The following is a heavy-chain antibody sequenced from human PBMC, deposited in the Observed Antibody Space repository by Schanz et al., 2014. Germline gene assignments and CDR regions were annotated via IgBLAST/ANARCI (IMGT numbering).Heavy chain of an antibody. D-gene: IGHD2-15*01. J-gene: IGHJ6*04. V-gene: IGHV1-18*01. CDR3: ARARVVSGVMDV. Sequence: QSGAEVRKPGASVMLSCEASGYTFRTYGVTWVRQAPGQGLDWMGWISGYNDNREYGQKLRDRVNMTIDTATSTAYMDLRSLRSEDTAVDYCARARVVSGVMDVGGKGTTVIVS. CDR2: ISGYNDNR. CDR1: GYTFRTYG.